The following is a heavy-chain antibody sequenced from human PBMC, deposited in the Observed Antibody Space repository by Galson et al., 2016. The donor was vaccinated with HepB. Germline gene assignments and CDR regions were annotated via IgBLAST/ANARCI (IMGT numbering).Heavy chain of an antibody. Sequence: SLRLSCAASGFIFSSYGMHWVRQSPGKGLESVAFICFDGSKKYYADSGQGRVSISRDNSKNMVFLQIDNLRAEDTAVYYCARDQISVPIIRGIPAAGDHYYGLDVWGHGTTVTVSS. CDR2: ICFDGSKK. V-gene: IGHV3-33*01. J-gene: IGHJ6*02. CDR3: ARDQISVPIIRGIPAAGDHYYGLDV. D-gene: IGHD3-10*01. CDR1: GFIFSSYG.